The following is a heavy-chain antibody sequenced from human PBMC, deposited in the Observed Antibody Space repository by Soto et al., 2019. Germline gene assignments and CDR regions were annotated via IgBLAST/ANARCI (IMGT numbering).Heavy chain of an antibody. V-gene: IGHV4-30-4*01. CDR3: ARGRYCLTGRCFPNWFDS. D-gene: IGHD2-15*01. J-gene: IGHJ5*01. CDR1: GDSISTVDYF. CDR2: IYKSTTT. Sequence: SETLSLTCSVSGDSISTVDYFWAWIRQPPGQALEYIGYIYKSTTTYYNPSFESRVAISLDTSKSQFSLTVTSVTAADTAVYFCARGRYCLTGRCFPNWFDSWVQGTLVTVSS.